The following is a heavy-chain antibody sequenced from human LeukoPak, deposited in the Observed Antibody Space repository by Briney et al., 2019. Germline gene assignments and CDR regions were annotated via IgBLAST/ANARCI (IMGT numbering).Heavy chain of an antibody. CDR1: GFTFSDYY. Sequence: KSGGSLRLSCAASGFTFSDYYMSWIRQAPGKGLEWLSNINRSGTNTNYADSVKGRFTISRDNAKNSLYLQMNSLRAEDTAVYYCATGSDWRFDYWGQGTLVTVSS. J-gene: IGHJ4*02. CDR2: INRSGTNT. V-gene: IGHV3-11*06. D-gene: IGHD6-19*01. CDR3: ATGSDWRFDY.